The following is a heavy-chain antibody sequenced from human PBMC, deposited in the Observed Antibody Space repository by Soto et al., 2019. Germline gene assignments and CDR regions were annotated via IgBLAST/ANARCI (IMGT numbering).Heavy chain of an antibody. J-gene: IGHJ4*02. V-gene: IGHV4-34*01. CDR1: GGSFSGYY. Sequence: SETLSLTCAVYGGSFSGYYWSWIRQPPGKGLEWIGEINHSGSTNYNPSLKSRVTLSVDTSKNQFSLKLSSVTSADTAVYYCAKAGRGHYYDSSGYYYVPYYFDYWGQGTLVTVSS. CDR2: INHSGST. CDR3: AKAGRGHYYDSSGYYYVPYYFDY. D-gene: IGHD3-22*01.